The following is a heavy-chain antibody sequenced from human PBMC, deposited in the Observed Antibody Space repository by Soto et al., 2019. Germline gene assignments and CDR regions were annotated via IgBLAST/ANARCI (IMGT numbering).Heavy chain of an antibody. J-gene: IGHJ6*03. CDR1: GFTFSSYA. D-gene: IGHD6-13*01. CDR3: AKALLRSWDHYYYYYMDV. Sequence: TGGSLRLSCAASGFTFSSYAMSWVRQAPGKGLEWVSAISGSGGSTYYADSVKGRFTISRDNSKNTLYLQMNSLRAEDTAVYYCAKALLRSWDHYYYYYMDVWGKGTTVTVSS. CDR2: ISGSGGST. V-gene: IGHV3-23*01.